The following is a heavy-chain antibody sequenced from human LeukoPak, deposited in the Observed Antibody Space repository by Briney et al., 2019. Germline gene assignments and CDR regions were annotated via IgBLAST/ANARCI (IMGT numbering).Heavy chain of an antibody. V-gene: IGHV3-53*01. D-gene: IGHD6-19*01. CDR3: AREFVAVAGSGWFDP. CDR2: IYSGGST. CDR1: GFTVSSNC. Sequence: PGGSLRLSCAASGFTVSSNCMSWVRQAPGKELEWVSVIYSGGSTYYADSVKGRFTISRDNSKNTLYLEMNSLRAEDTAVYYCAREFVAVAGSGWFDPWGQGTLVTVSS. J-gene: IGHJ5*02.